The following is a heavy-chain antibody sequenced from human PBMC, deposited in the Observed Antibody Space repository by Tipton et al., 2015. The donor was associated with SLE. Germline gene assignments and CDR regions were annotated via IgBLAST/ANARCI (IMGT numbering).Heavy chain of an antibody. V-gene: IGHV4-39*07. Sequence: TLSLTCSVSGGSINSDSYYWGWIRQSPGKGLEWIGNIYFPGSTYYNLSLKSRLTISLDTSKNQFSLKLSSVTASDTAIFYCASGTLEWSHEPDYWGQGTLVTVSS. J-gene: IGHJ4*02. CDR1: GGSINSDSYY. CDR3: ASGTLEWSHEPDY. CDR2: IYFPGST. D-gene: IGHD3-3*01.